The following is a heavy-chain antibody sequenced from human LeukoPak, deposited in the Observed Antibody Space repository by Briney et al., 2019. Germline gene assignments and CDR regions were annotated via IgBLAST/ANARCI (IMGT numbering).Heavy chain of an antibody. CDR1: GFSFRDRY. V-gene: IGHV3-11*04. J-gene: IGHJ6*03. CDR3: AAAQQLGYCSGGSCSPTYYYYYYMDV. CDR2: ISPNSDNI. Sequence: PGGSLRLSCAATGFSFRDRYMSWIRQAPGKGMEWVAYISPNSDNIHYADSVKGRFTISRDNAKNSLYLQMNSLRAEDTAVYYCAAAQQLGYCSGGSCSPTYYYYYYMDVWGKGTTVTVSS. D-gene: IGHD2-15*01.